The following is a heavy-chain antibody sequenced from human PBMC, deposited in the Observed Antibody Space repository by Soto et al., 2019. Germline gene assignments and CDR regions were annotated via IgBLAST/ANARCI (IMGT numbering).Heavy chain of an antibody. CDR2: IYYSGST. D-gene: IGHD6-13*01. CDR1: GGSSSSYY. Sequence: SVTLSVTCTVSGGSSSSYYWSWIRQPPGKGLEWIGYIYYSGSTNYNPSLKSRVTISVDTSKNQFSLKLSSVTAADPAVYYCARRYSSAFDIRGQGTMVTVSS. V-gene: IGHV4-59*08. CDR3: ARRYSSAFDI. J-gene: IGHJ3*02.